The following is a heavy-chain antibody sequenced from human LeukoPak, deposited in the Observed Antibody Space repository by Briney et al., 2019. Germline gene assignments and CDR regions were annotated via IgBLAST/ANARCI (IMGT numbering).Heavy chain of an antibody. CDR2: ISSSGNNI. CDR3: ARSQPPDY. J-gene: IGHJ4*02. CDR1: GFTFSSYT. V-gene: IGHV3-21*01. D-gene: IGHD2-2*01. Sequence: GGSLRLSCAASGFTFSSYTMNWVRQAPGKGLEWVSSISSSGNNIYYADSVKGRFTISRDNARNSLSLQRNSVRAEDTAVYYCARSQPPDYWGKGTLVPVSS.